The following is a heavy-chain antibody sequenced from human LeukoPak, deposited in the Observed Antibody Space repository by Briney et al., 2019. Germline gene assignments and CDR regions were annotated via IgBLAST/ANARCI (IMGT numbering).Heavy chain of an antibody. CDR1: GFTFSSYG. D-gene: IGHD4-23*01. CDR3: AKDRGGNSGSAEYFQH. Sequence: GGSLRLSCSASGFTFSSYGMHWVRQAPGKGLEYVSAISSNGGSTHYADSAKGRFTISRDNSKNTLYLQMNSLRAEDTAVYYCAKDRGGNSGSAEYFQHWGQGTLVTVSS. V-gene: IGHV3-64*04. J-gene: IGHJ1*01. CDR2: ISSNGGST.